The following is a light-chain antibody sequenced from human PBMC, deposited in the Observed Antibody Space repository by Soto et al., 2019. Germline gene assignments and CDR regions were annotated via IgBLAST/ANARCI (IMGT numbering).Light chain of an antibody. CDR2: DTS. J-gene: IGKJ3*01. Sequence: EIVLMQSLGTLSLSPGEGATLSCRASQSVNSNYLAWYQQKPGQAPTVLIFDTSRRATGVPDRFSGSGSGTDFTLTISRLEPDDFAVYYCQQYGSSQFTFGPGTKVNIK. CDR3: QQYGSSQFT. CDR1: QSVNSNY. V-gene: IGKV3-20*01.